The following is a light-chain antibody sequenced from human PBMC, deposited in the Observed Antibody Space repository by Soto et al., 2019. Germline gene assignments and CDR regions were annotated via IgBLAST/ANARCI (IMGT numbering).Light chain of an antibody. CDR3: HQYNKFPRT. CDR1: QTISSW. CDR2: KAS. Sequence: DLQMTQSPPTLSGSVGDRVTITCRASQTISSWLAWYQQKPGKAPKLLIYKASTLQSGVPSRFSGSGSGTEFTLTITSLQPDDFATYYCHQYNKFPRTFGQGTKVEIK. V-gene: IGKV1-5*03. J-gene: IGKJ1*01.